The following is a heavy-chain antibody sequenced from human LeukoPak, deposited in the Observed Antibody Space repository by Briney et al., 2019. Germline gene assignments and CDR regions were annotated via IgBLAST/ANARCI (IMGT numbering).Heavy chain of an antibody. CDR3: ARSPGGAIAEYFQH. CDR2: ISAYNGNT. Sequence: ASVKVSCKASGYTFTSYGISWVRQAPGQGLEWMGWISAYNGNTNYAQKLQGRVTMTTDTSTSTAYMELRSLRSDDTAVYYCARSPGGAIAEYFQHWGQGTLVTVSS. J-gene: IGHJ1*01. V-gene: IGHV1-18*01. D-gene: IGHD3-16*02. CDR1: GYTFTSYG.